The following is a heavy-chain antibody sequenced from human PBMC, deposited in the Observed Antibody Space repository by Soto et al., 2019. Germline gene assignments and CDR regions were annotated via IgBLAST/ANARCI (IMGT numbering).Heavy chain of an antibody. CDR2: INTNTGNP. CDR3: ARFSSGWPDDAFDI. Sequence: ASVKVSCKASGYTFTSYAMNWVRQAPGQGLEWMGWINTNTGNPTYAQGFTGRFVFSLDTSVSTAYLQICSLKAEDTAVYYCARFSSGWPDDAFDIWGQGTMVTVPS. CDR1: GYTFTSYA. D-gene: IGHD6-19*01. J-gene: IGHJ3*02. V-gene: IGHV7-4-1*01.